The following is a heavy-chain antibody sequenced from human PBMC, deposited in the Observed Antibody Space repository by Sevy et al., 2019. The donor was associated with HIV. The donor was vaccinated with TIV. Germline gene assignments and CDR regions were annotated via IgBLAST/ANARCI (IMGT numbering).Heavy chain of an antibody. CDR1: GFTFTSYA. CDR3: VKAVAYDYTYLDY. V-gene: IGHV3-23*01. Sequence: GGSLRLSCAVSGFTFTSYAMNWVRQAPGKGLEWVSGVSGSGGSTYYADSVKGRFSISRDNSRNTLYLQINTLRAEDTAVYYCVKAVAYDYTYLDYWGQGTLVTVSS. J-gene: IGHJ4*02. CDR2: VSGSGGST. D-gene: IGHD3-16*01.